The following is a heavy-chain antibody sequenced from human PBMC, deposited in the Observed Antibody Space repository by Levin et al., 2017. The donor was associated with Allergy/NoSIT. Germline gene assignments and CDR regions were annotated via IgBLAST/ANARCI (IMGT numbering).Heavy chain of an antibody. CDR3: ARDVRVFGVVLGPDY. V-gene: IGHV3-30-3*01. CDR2: ISYDGSNK. D-gene: IGHD3-3*01. Sequence: GESLKISCAASGFTFSSYAMHWVRQAPGKGLEWVAVISYDGSNKYYADSVKGRFTISRDNSKNTLYLQMNSLRAEDTAVYYCARDVRVFGVVLGPDYWGQGTLVTVSS. CDR1: GFTFSSYA. J-gene: IGHJ4*02.